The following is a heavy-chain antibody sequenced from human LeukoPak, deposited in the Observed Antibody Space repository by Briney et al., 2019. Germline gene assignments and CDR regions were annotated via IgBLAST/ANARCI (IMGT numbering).Heavy chain of an antibody. J-gene: IGHJ5*02. D-gene: IGHD3-22*01. CDR2: INHSGST. CDR3: AASYYYDTQFDP. Sequence: SETLSLTCAVYGGSFSDYYWSWIRQPPGKGLEWIGEINHSGSTNYSPSLKSRVAISVDTSEDQFSLKLSSVTAADTAVYYCAASYYYDTQFDPWGQGTLVTVSS. CDR1: GGSFSDYY. V-gene: IGHV4-34*01.